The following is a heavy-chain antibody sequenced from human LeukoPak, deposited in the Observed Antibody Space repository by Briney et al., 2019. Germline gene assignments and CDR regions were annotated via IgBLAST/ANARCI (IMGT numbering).Heavy chain of an antibody. CDR3: AREVTTIIRGPPMKYFDY. CDR1: GFTFGNYG. D-gene: IGHD3-10*01. Sequence: GGSLRLSCAASGFTFGNYGMTWVRQAPGKGLEWVSIISHSGVSTYYTDSVKGRFTISRDNSKDILYLQMNSLRVEDTAVYFCAREVTTIIRGPPMKYFDYWGWGSPVTVSS. V-gene: IGHV3-23*01. J-gene: IGHJ4*02. CDR2: ISHSGVST.